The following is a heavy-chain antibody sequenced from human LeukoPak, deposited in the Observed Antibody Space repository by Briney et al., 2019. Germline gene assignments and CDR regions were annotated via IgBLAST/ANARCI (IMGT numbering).Heavy chain of an antibody. V-gene: IGHV3-21*01. Sequence: GESLRLSCAASGFTFSSYSMNWVRQAPGKGLEWVSSISSSSSYIYYADSVKGRFTISRDNAKNSLYLQMNSLRAEDTAVYYCAKALYSSSGWFDHWGQGTLVTVSS. CDR2: ISSSSSYI. J-gene: IGHJ5*02. CDR1: GFTFSSYS. D-gene: IGHD6-6*01. CDR3: AKALYSSSGWFDH.